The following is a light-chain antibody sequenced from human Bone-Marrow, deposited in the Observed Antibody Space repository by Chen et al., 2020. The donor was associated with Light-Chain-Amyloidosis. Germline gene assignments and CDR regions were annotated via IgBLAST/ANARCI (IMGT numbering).Light chain of an antibody. V-gene: IGLV3-25*03. CDR3: QSADSSDTYVV. J-gene: IGLJ2*01. Sequence: SYDLTQPPSVSVYPGQTARITCSGDTLPMQYTYWYQRKPGQAPVLVIYTDSERPSGIHERFSGASSGTTVTLTISGGQAEDEADYYCQSADSSDTYVVFGGGTKLTVL. CDR1: TLPMQY. CDR2: TDS.